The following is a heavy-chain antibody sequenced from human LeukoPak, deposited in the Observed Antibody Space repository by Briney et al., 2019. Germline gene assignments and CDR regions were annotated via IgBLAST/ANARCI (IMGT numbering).Heavy chain of an antibody. D-gene: IGHD6-13*01. J-gene: IGHJ4*02. Sequence: PGGSLRLSCAASGFTFSSYGMHWVRQAPGKGLEWVAVISYDGSNKYYADSVKGRFTISRDNSKNTLYLQMNSLRAEDTAVYYCAKDGARAAAGLVYFDYWGQGTLVTVSS. CDR3: AKDGARAAAGLVYFDY. V-gene: IGHV3-30*18. CDR2: ISYDGSNK. CDR1: GFTFSSYG.